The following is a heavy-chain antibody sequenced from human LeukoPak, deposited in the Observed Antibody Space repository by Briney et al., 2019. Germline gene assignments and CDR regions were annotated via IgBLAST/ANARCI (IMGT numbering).Heavy chain of an antibody. Sequence: ASVKVSCKVSGYTLTELAMHWVRQAPMKGLEWMGGFDPEDGETIYAQKFQGRVTMTEDTSTDTAYMELSSLRSEDTAVYYCATPQRDYNYYDSSGYPRYFQHWGQGTLVTVSS. J-gene: IGHJ1*01. D-gene: IGHD3-22*01. CDR2: FDPEDGET. CDR1: GYTLTELA. CDR3: ATPQRDYNYYDSSGYPRYFQH. V-gene: IGHV1-24*01.